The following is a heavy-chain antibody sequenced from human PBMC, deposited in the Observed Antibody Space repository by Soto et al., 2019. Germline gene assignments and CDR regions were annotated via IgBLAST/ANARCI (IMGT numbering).Heavy chain of an antibody. CDR1: GGTFSSYA. CDR3: ASNMWGVPAAVYGMDV. CDR2: IIPIFGTA. Sequence: QVQLVQSGAEVKKPGSSVKVSCKASGGTFSSYAISWVRQAPGQGLEWMGGIIPIFGTANYAQKFQGRVTITGDESTSTAYMELRSLRSEGTDVYYCASNMWGVPAAVYGMDVWGQGTTVTVSS. V-gene: IGHV1-69*01. J-gene: IGHJ6*02. D-gene: IGHD2-2*01.